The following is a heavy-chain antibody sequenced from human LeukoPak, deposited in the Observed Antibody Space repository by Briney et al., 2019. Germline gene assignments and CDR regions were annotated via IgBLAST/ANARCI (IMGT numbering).Heavy chain of an antibody. CDR3: ARGPYSSSWYRNWFDP. CDR1: GGTFSSYA. J-gene: IGHJ5*02. V-gene: IGHV1-69*13. D-gene: IGHD6-13*01. CDR2: IIPIFGTA. Sequence: SVKVSCKASGGTFSSYAISWVRQAPGQGLEWMGGIIPIFGTANYAQKFQGRVTMTADESTSTAYMELSSLRSEDTAVYYCARGPYSSSWYRNWFDPWGQGTLVTVSS.